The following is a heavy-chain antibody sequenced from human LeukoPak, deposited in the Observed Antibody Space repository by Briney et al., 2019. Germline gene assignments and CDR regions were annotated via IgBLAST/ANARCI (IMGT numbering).Heavy chain of an antibody. J-gene: IGHJ4*02. Sequence: SETLSLTCAVYGGSFSGYYWSWVRQPPGKGLEWIGEINHSGSTNYNSSLKSRVTISVDTSKNQFSLKLSSVTAADTAVYYCARGRWLQFRYFDYWGQGTLVTVSS. D-gene: IGHD5-24*01. CDR3: ARGRWLQFRYFDY. V-gene: IGHV4-34*01. CDR2: INHSGST. CDR1: GGSFSGYY.